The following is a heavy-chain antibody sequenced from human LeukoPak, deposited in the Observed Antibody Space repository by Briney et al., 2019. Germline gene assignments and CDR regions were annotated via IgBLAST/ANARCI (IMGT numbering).Heavy chain of an antibody. J-gene: IGHJ6*02. V-gene: IGHV3-74*01. Sequence: QPGGSLRLSCAASGFTFSSYWMHWARQAPGKGLVWVSRINSDGSSTSYADSVKGRFTISRDNAKNTLYLQMNSLRAVDTAVYYCARGDTAPTHYYYGMDVWGQGTTVTVSS. CDR1: GFTFSSYW. CDR3: ARGDTAPTHYYYGMDV. D-gene: IGHD5-18*01. CDR2: INSDGSST.